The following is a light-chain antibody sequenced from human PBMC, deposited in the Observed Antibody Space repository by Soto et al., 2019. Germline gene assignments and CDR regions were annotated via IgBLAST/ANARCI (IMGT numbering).Light chain of an antibody. Sequence: QSALTQPASVSGSPGQSITISCSGTSSDVGGYSYVSWYQHHPGKAPKLMIYDVSNRPSGVSNRFSGSKSGNTASPTLSGLQAEDEADYYCSSYTSSSTYVFGTGTKLTVL. CDR2: DVS. CDR1: SSDVGGYSY. J-gene: IGLJ1*01. CDR3: SSYTSSSTYV. V-gene: IGLV2-14*03.